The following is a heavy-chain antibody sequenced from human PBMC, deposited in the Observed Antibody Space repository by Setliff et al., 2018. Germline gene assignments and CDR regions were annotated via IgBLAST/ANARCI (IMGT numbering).Heavy chain of an antibody. Sequence: PGGSLRLSCAASGFTFSSYSMNWVRQAPGKGLEWVSSISSSSSYIYYADSVKGRFTIPRDNAKNSLYLQMNSLRAEETAVYYCERNKVGLAVAGTVNYFDYWGQGTLVTVSS. CDR1: GFTFSSYS. J-gene: IGHJ4*02. D-gene: IGHD6-19*01. V-gene: IGHV3-21*01. CDR3: ERNKVGLAVAGTVNYFDY. CDR2: ISSSSSYI.